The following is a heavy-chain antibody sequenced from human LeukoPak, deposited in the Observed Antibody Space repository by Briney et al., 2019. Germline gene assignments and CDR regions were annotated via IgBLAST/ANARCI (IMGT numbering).Heavy chain of an antibody. CDR2: IKQDGSEK. CDR3: ARDRREIKLWPREYYYYYMDV. Sequence: GGSLRLSCAASGFTFSSYWMSWVRQAPGKGLEWVANIKQDGSEKYYVDSVKGRFTISRDNAKNSLNLQMNSLRAEDAAVYYCARDRREIKLWPREYYYYYMDVWGKGTTVTISS. V-gene: IGHV3-7*01. D-gene: IGHD5-18*01. J-gene: IGHJ6*03. CDR1: GFTFSSYW.